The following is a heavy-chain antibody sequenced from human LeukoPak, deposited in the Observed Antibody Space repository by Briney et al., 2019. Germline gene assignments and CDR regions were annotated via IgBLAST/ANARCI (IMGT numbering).Heavy chain of an antibody. CDR1: GGSISSYY. J-gene: IGHJ6*02. V-gene: IGHV4-59*01. Sequence: SETLSPTCTVSGGSISSYYWSWIRQPPGKGLEWIGYIYYSGSTNYNPSLKSRVTISVDTSKNQFSLKLSSVTAADTAVYYCASGGDYGGHYYYGMDVWGQGTTVTVSS. CDR2: IYYSGST. D-gene: IGHD4-17*01. CDR3: ASGGDYGGHYYYGMDV.